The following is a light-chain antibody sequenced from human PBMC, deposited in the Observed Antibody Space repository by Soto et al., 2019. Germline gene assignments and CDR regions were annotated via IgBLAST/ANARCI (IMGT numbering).Light chain of an antibody. V-gene: IGKV3-20*01. Sequence: EIALTQSPATLSLSPGERATLSCRASQSISRYLAWYQQKPGQAPRLLIYDASNRATGIPARFSGSGSGTDFTLTISRLEPEDFAVYYCQQYGRSPSTFGGGTKVDIK. CDR3: QQYGRSPST. J-gene: IGKJ4*01. CDR2: DAS. CDR1: QSISRY.